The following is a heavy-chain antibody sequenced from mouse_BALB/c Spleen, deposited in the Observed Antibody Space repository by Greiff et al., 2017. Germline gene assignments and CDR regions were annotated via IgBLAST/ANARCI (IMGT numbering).Heavy chain of an antibody. CDR3: ARGTTATTGVNY. D-gene: IGHD1-2*01. CDR2: INPSTGYT. Sequence: VQLQQSGAELAKPGASVKMSCKASGYTFTSYWMHWVKQRPGQGLEWIGYINPSTGYTEYNQKFKDKATLTADKSSSTAYMQLSSLTSEDSAVYYCARGTTATTGVNYWGQGTTLTVSS. CDR1: GYTFTSYW. J-gene: IGHJ2*01. V-gene: IGHV1-7*01.